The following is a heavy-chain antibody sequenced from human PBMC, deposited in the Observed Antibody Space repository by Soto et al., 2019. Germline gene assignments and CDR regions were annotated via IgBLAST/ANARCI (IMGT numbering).Heavy chain of an antibody. D-gene: IGHD2-15*01. CDR2: INAGNGNT. CDR3: ARRFGVVAATPPQNTHFDS. Sequence: GASVKVSCKASGYTFTSYAMHWVRQAPGQRLEWMGWINAGNGNTKYSQKFQGRVTITRDTSASTAYMELSSLRSEDTAVYYCARRFGVVAATPPQNTHFDSWGKGTLVTVSS. V-gene: IGHV1-3*01. J-gene: IGHJ4*02. CDR1: GYTFTSYA.